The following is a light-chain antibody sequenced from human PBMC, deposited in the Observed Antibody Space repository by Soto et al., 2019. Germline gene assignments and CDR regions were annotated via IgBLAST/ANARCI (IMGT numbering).Light chain of an antibody. V-gene: IGKV3D-20*01. CDR2: VAS. Sequence: EIVLTQSPATLSLSPGEGVALSCGASQSLSNNFLAWYQQKPGLAPRLLIFVASTRATGIPDRFSGSGSGTDFTLTISRLEPEDFAVCYCHQFGASPTFGGGTKVEFK. J-gene: IGKJ4*01. CDR1: QSLSNNF. CDR3: HQFGASPT.